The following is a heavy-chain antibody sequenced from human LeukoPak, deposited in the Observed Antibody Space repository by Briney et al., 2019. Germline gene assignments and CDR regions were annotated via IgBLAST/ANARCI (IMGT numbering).Heavy chain of an antibody. J-gene: IGHJ4*02. D-gene: IGHD3-22*01. CDR1: GGSISSGGYY. Sequence: SQTLSLTCTVSGGSISSGGYYWSWIRHRPGKGLEWIGYIHYSGSTYYSPSLKSRVTISVDTSKNQFSLKLNSVTAADTAVYYCARSHYSDRSGYFSYRCWGQGTLVTVSS. V-gene: IGHV4-31*03. CDR3: ARSHYSDRSGYFSYRC. CDR2: IHYSGST.